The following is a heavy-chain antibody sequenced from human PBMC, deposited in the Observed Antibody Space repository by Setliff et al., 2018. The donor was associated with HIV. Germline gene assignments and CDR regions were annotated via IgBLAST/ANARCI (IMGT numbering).Heavy chain of an antibody. CDR1: GGSISSHY. CDR2: IYYSGST. D-gene: IGHD1-20*01. V-gene: IGHV4-59*11. CDR3: AGCITGTTHWFDP. J-gene: IGHJ5*02. Sequence: TSETLSLTCTVSGGSISSHYWSWIRQPPGKRLEWIGYIYYSGSTNYNPSLKSRVTISVDTSKNQFSLKLSSVTAADTAVYYCAGCITGTTHWFDPWGQGTLVTAPQ.